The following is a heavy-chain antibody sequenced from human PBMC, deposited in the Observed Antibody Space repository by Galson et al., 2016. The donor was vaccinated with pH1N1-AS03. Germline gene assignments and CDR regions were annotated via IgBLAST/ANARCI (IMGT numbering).Heavy chain of an antibody. Sequence: KASGHNFTNYAIHWVRQAPGQRLEWMGWINVGSGNTKYSQKFQGRVTMTRDTSASTAYMELSSLTSDDTSVYYCARGFLEAVIDYWGQGSLVTVSS. D-gene: IGHD3-3*01. CDR3: ARGFLEAVIDY. J-gene: IGHJ4*02. CDR2: INVGSGNT. V-gene: IGHV1-3*01. CDR1: GHNFTNYA.